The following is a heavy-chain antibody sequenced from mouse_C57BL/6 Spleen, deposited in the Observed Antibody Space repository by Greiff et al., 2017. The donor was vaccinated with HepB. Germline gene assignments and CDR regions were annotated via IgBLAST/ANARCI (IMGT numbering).Heavy chain of an antibody. J-gene: IGHJ4*01. CDR2: IYPGDGDT. D-gene: IGHD1-1*01. V-gene: IGHV1-82*01. CDR1: GYAFSSSW. CDR3: ARESTVPAMDY. Sequence: VKLQESGPELVKPGASVKISCKASGYAFSSSWMNWVKQRPGKGLEWIGRIYPGDGDTNYNGKFKGKATLTADKSSSTAYMQLSSLTSEDSAVYFCARESTVPAMDYWGQGTSVTVSS.